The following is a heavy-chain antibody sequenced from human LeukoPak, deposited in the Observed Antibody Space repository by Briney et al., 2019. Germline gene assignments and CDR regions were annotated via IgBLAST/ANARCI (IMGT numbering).Heavy chain of an antibody. Sequence: GGSLRLSCSASGFTFSSYAMHWVRQAPGKGLEYVSAISGIGASTYYADSVKGRFTISRDNSKNTLYLQMSSLRAEDTAVYYCVKDLGGAFGYWGQGTLVTVSS. CDR3: VKDLGGAFGY. D-gene: IGHD1-26*01. CDR2: ISGIGAST. J-gene: IGHJ4*02. CDR1: GFTFSSYA. V-gene: IGHV3-64D*09.